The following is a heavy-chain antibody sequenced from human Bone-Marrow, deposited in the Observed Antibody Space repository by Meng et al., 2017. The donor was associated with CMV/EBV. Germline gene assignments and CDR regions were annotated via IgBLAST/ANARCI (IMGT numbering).Heavy chain of an antibody. CDR3: ARDPGVGLAY. Sequence: SETLSLTCAVFGGSFSGYYWSWIRQPPGKGLEWIGSIYYSGSTYYNPSLKSRVTISVDTSKNQFSLKLSSVTAADTAVYYCARDPGVGLAYWGHGTRVTCSS. V-gene: IGHV4-34*01. CDR1: GGSFSGYY. J-gene: IGHJ4*01. D-gene: IGHD7-27*01. CDR2: IYYSGST.